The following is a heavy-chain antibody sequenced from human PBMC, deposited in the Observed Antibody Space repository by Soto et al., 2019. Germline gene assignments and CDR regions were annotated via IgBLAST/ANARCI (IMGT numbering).Heavy chain of an antibody. V-gene: IGHV4-59*01. J-gene: IGHJ3*02. CDR1: GGSISSYY. Sequence: SETLSLTCTVSGGSISSYYWSWIRQPPGKGLEWIGYIYYSGSTNYNPSLKSRVTISVDTSKNQFSLKLSSVTAADSAVYYCARDRDDYREDAFDIWGQGTTVTVSS. D-gene: IGHD5-12*01. CDR2: IYYSGST. CDR3: ARDRDDYREDAFDI.